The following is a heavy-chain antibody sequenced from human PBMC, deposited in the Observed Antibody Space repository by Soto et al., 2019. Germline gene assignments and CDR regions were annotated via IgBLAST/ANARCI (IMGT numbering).Heavy chain of an antibody. CDR1: GFPFSSYA. Sequence: DVQLVESGGGLVQPGGSLRLSCAASGFPFSSYAMHWVRQAPGKGLEWISYITNASTTTFHADSVKGRFTVSRDNAKNSLYLQMSSLRHEDTVVYYCARDLSHWGQGMLVTVSS. CDR2: ITNASTTT. V-gene: IGHV3-48*02. J-gene: IGHJ4*02. CDR3: ARDLSH.